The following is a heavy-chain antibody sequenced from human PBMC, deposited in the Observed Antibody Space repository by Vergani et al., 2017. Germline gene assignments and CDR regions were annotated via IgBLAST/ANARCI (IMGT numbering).Heavy chain of an antibody. J-gene: IGHJ4*02. V-gene: IGHV4-39*07. D-gene: IGHD4-23*01. CDR1: GGSISSSSYY. CDR3: ARDRLLRYYFDY. CDR2: IYYSGST. Sequence: QLQLQESGPGLVKPSETLSLTCTVSGGSISSSSYYWGWIRQPPGKGLEWIGSIYYSGSTYFNPSLKSRVTISVDTSKNQFSLKLSSVTAADTAVYYCARDRLLRYYFDYWGQGTLVTVSS.